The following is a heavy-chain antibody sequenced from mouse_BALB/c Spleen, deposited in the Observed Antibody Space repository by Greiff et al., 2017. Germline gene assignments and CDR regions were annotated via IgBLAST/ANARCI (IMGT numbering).Heavy chain of an antibody. CDR3: ARGVDGWFAY. J-gene: IGHJ3*01. CDR2: IFPGTGTT. CDR1: GYTFTSYW. V-gene: IGHV1S132*01. Sequence: VQLKQSGAELVKPGASVKLSCKTSGYTFTSYWIQWVKQRPGQGLGWIGEIFPGTGTTYYNEKFKGKATLTIDTSSSTAYMQLSSLTSEDSAVYFCARGVDGWFAYWGQGTLVTVSA. D-gene: IGHD1-1*01.